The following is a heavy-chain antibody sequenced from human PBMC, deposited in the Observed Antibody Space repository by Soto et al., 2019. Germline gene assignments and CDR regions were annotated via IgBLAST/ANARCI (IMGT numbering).Heavy chain of an antibody. CDR1: GGSFSGYY. D-gene: IGHD3-22*01. CDR2: INHSGST. V-gene: IGHV4-34*01. Sequence: SETLSLTCAVYGGSFSGYYWSWIRQPPGKGLEWIGEINHSGSTNYNPSLKSRVTISVDTSKNQFSLKLSSVTAADTAVYYCARGLLGPGGVYYYDSSGYPYYFDYWGQGTLVTVSS. J-gene: IGHJ4*02. CDR3: ARGLLGPGGVYYYDSSGYPYYFDY.